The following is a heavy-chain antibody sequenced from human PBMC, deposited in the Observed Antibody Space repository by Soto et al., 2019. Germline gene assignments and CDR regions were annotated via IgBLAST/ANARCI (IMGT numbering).Heavy chain of an antibody. D-gene: IGHD4-17*01. Sequence: GGSLRLSCAASGFTFSSYWMSWVRQAPGKGLEWVANIKQDGSEKYYVDSVKGRFTISRDTAKNSLYLQMNSLRAEDTAVYYCARDYGDYYYYYMDVWGKGTTVTVSS. CDR2: IKQDGSEK. V-gene: IGHV3-7*03. CDR3: ARDYGDYYYYYMDV. CDR1: GFTFSSYW. J-gene: IGHJ6*03.